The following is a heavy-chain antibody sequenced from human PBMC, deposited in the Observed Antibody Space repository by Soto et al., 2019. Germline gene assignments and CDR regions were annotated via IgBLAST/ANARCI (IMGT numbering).Heavy chain of an antibody. CDR2: ISATGDTT. J-gene: IGHJ4*02. V-gene: IGHV3-64D*06. CDR1: GFTFSSYA. CDR3: VKDPVTSGFYYFEH. D-gene: IGHD4-17*01. Sequence: EVLLVQSGGALVQPGGSLRLSCLASGFTFSSYAMHWVRQPPGQGLQYVAAISATGDTTFFADSVKDRFIISRDNSKNTLYLQMSSLRPEDTAVYYCVKDPVTSGFYYFEHWGQGTLVTVSS.